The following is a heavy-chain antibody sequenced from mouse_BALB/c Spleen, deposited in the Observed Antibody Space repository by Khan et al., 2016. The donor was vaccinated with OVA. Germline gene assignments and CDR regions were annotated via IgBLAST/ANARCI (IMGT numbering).Heavy chain of an antibody. CDR1: GFSLSRYN. V-gene: IGHV2-6-4*01. D-gene: IGHD2-14*01. Sequence: VQLQQSGPGLVAPSQSLSITCTVSGFSLSRYNIHWVRQPPGKGMEWLGMIWGGGGTDYNSTLKSRLSISTDNSKSQVFLNMNSLQTDDTAMYYWARAYYRYDGYYAMDYWGQGTSVTVSS. J-gene: IGHJ4*01. CDR2: IWGGGGT. CDR3: ARAYYRYDGYYAMDY.